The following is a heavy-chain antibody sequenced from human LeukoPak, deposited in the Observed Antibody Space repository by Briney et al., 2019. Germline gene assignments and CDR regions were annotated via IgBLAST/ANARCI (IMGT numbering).Heavy chain of an antibody. V-gene: IGHV5-51*01. J-gene: IGHJ4*02. D-gene: IGHD6-13*01. CDR1: GYSFNTYW. Sequence: GESLKISCKGSGYSFNTYWIAWVRQMPGKGLEWMGIIYPGDSDTRYSPSFQGQVTISADKSISAAYVQWSSLKASDTAMYYCVVTGQQLGDYWGQGTLVTVSS. CDR3: VVTGQQLGDY. CDR2: IYPGDSDT.